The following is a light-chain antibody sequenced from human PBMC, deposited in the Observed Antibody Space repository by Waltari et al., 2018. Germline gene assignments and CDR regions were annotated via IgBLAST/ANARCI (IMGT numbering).Light chain of an antibody. CDR3: ATWDDSLSGRM. V-gene: IGLV1-47*01. CDR1: SSNIGTNY. CDR2: RND. Sequence: QSVLTQPPSASGTPGQRVTISCSGGSSNIGTNYVYWYQQLPGTAPNLLIYRNDQRAPGVPDRFSGSKSDTSASLAISGLRSEDEADYYCATWDDSLSGRMFGGGTKLTVL. J-gene: IGLJ3*02.